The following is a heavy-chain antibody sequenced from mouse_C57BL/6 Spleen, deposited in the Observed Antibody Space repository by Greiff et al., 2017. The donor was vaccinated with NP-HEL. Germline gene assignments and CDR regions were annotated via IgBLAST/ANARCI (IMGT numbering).Heavy chain of an antibody. J-gene: IGHJ1*03. Sequence: QVQLKESGPGLVQPSQSLSITCTVSGFSLTSYGVHWVRQSPGKGLEWLGVIWSGGSTDYNAAFISRLSISKDNSKSQVFFKMNSLQADDTAIYYCARNWGTTVVAGVDVWGTGTTVTVSS. CDR3: ARNWGTTVVAGVDV. D-gene: IGHD1-1*01. V-gene: IGHV2-2*01. CDR1: GFSLTSYG. CDR2: IWSGGST.